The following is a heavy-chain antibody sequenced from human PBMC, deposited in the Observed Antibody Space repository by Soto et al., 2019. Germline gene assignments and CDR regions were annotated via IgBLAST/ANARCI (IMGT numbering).Heavy chain of an antibody. CDR1: GFTFSSYG. CDR2: ISYDGSNK. V-gene: IGHV3-30*18. D-gene: IGHD3-10*01. Sequence: GGSLRLSCAASGFTFSSYGMHWVRQAPGKGLEWVAVISYDGSNKYYADSVKGRFTISRDNSKNTLYLQMNSLRAEDTAVYYCAKGGSWRGIPSMVRGVDYWGQGTLVTVSS. CDR3: AKGGSWRGIPSMVRGVDY. J-gene: IGHJ4*02.